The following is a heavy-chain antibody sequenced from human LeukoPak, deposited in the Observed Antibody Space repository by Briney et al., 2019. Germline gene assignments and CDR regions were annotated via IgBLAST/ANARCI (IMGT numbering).Heavy chain of an antibody. D-gene: IGHD4-17*01. CDR3: ARNRYGRYFDY. CDR2: ISSSSSYI. CDR1: GFTFSSYS. J-gene: IGHJ4*02. V-gene: IGHV3-21*01. Sequence: GRSLRLSCAASGFTFSSYSMNWVRQAPGKGLEWVSSISSSSSYIYYADSVKGRFTISRDNAKNSLYLRMNSLRAEDTAVYYCARNRYGRYFDYWGQGTLVTVSS.